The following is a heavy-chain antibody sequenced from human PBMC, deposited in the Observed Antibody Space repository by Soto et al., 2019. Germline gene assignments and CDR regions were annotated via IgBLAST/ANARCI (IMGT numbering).Heavy chain of an antibody. J-gene: IGHJ4*02. D-gene: IGHD2-15*01. Sequence: QVQLVQSGAEVKKPGASVKVSCKASGYTFTSYYMHWVRQAPGQGLEWMGIISPSGGSTTYAQKCEGRARMTRDTSTSTVYMELSSLRSEDTAVYYCARVYCSGGGCYGIDYWGQGTLVTVSS. CDR1: GYTFTSYY. CDR3: ARVYCSGGGCYGIDY. V-gene: IGHV1-46*01. CDR2: ISPSGGST.